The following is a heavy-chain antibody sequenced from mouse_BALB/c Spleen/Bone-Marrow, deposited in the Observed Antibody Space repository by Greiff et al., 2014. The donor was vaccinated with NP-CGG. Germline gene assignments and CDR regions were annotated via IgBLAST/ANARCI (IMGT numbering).Heavy chain of an antibody. CDR3: ARSRGNYLYYAMDY. J-gene: IGHJ4*01. D-gene: IGHD2-1*01. Sequence: EVKLMESGGGLVRPGGSRKLSCAASGFTFSSFGMHWVCQAPEKGLEWVAYISSGSSTIYYADTVKGRFTISRDNPKNTLFLQMTSLRSEDTAMYYCARSRGNYLYYAMDYWGQGTSVTVSS. CDR2: ISSGSSTI. V-gene: IGHV5-17*02. CDR1: GFTFSSFG.